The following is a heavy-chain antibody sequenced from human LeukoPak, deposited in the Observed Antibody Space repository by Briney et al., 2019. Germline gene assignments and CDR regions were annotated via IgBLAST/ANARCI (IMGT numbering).Heavy chain of an antibody. CDR1: GYTFTNYY. J-gene: IGHJ6*02. V-gene: IGHV1-46*01. CDR3: ARVSRAAYYYYGMDV. Sequence: ASVKVSCKASGYTFTNYYMHWVRQAPGQGLEWMGMINPSGGSTTYAQKFQGRVTMTRDTSTSTVYMELSSLRSEDTAVYYCARVSRAAYYYYGMDVWGQGTTVTVSS. CDR2: INPSGGST. D-gene: IGHD2/OR15-2a*01.